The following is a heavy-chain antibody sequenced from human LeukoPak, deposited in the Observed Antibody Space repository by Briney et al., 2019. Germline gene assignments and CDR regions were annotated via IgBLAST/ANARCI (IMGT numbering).Heavy chain of an antibody. D-gene: IGHD3-9*01. CDR1: GFTFSDYY. CDR2: VSSSGSTI. CDR3: ASATDYDILTALDY. J-gene: IGHJ4*02. Sequence: GGSLRLSCAASGFTFSDYYMSWIRQAPGKGLEWVSYVSSSGSTIYYADSVKGRFTISRDNAKNSLYLQMNSLRAEDTAVYYCASATDYDILTALDYWGQGTLVTVSS. V-gene: IGHV3-11*01.